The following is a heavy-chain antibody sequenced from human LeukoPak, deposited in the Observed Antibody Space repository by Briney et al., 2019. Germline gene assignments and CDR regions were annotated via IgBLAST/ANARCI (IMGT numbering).Heavy chain of an antibody. CDR1: GFTFSSYS. V-gene: IGHV3-48*01. D-gene: IGHD3-10*01. Sequence: GGSLRLSCAASGFTFSSYSMTWVRQAPGKGLEWVSYISSSSTIYYADSVKGRFTISRDNAKNSLYLQMNSLRAEDTAVYYCARDGGFGELLYYWGQGTLVTVSS. CDR3: ARDGGFGELLYY. CDR2: ISSSSTI. J-gene: IGHJ4*02.